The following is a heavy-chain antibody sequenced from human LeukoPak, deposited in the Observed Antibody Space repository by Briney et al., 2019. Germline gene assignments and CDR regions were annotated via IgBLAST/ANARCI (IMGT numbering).Heavy chain of an antibody. CDR3: ARMTVRPGQKTGIDY. D-gene: IGHD3-10*01. CDR2: TYYRSKWYN. V-gene: IGHV6-1*01. CDR1: GDSVSSNSAA. Sequence: SQTLSLTCAISGDSVSSNSAAWNWTRQSPSRGLEWLGRTYYRSKWYNDYAVSVKSRITINPDTSKNQFSLQLNSVTPEDTAVYYCARMTVRPGQKTGIDYWGQGTLVTVSS. J-gene: IGHJ4*02.